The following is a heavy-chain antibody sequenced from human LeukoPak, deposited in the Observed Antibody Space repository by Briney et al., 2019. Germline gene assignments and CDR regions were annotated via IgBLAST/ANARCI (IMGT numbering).Heavy chain of an antibody. J-gene: IGHJ4*02. CDR3: VRGQNIYY. CDR2: IYSDNT. V-gene: IGHV3-66*01. Sequence: GGSLRLSCAASGFTFSSHGMSWVRQAPGKGLEWVSFIYSDNTHYSHSVKGRFTISRDNSKNTLYLQMNSLRAEDTALYYCVRGQNIYYWGQGTLVTVSS. CDR1: GFTFSSHG. D-gene: IGHD2-21*01.